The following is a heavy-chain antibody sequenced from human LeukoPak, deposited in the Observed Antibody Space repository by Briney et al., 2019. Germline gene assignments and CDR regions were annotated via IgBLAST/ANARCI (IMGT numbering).Heavy chain of an antibody. J-gene: IGHJ4*02. Sequence: GASVKVSCKASGYTFSNYAINWVRQAPGQGLEWMGWISTYNGNTNYAQKLQDRVTMTTDTSTSTAYMELRSLRSDDTAMYYCAREGIRIAAAGTIDYWGQGTLVTVSP. V-gene: IGHV1-18*01. CDR2: ISTYNGNT. CDR1: GYTFSNYA. CDR3: AREGIRIAAAGTIDY. D-gene: IGHD6-13*01.